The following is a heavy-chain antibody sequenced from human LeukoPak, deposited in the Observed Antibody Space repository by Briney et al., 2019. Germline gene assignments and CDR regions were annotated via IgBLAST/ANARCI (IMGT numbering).Heavy chain of an antibody. J-gene: IGHJ4*02. V-gene: IGHV1-3*01. CDR1: GHTFTSYA. Sequence: ASVKVSCKASGHTFTSYAMHWVRQAPGQRLEWMGWINAGNGNTKYSQKFQGRVTITRDTSASTAYMELSSLRSEDTAVYYCARISGTPAAYYFDYWGQGTLVTVSS. CDR3: ARISGTPAAYYFDY. CDR2: INAGNGNT. D-gene: IGHD2-15*01.